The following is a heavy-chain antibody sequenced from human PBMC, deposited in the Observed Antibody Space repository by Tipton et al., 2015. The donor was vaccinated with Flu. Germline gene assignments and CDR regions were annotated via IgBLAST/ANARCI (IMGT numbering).Heavy chain of an antibody. V-gene: IGHV4/OR15-8*02. J-gene: IGHJ5*02. D-gene: IGHD6-6*01. Sequence: PSLKSRVTISIDKSKSQFSLKLTSVTAADAALYYCARGDSSSYFDPWGQGTLVTVSS. CDR3: ARGDSSSYFDP.